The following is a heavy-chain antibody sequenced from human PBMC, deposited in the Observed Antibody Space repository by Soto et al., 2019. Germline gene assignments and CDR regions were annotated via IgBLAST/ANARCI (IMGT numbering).Heavy chain of an antibody. CDR2: ISAYNGNT. J-gene: IGHJ4*02. D-gene: IGHD5-12*01. CDR3: AAGELVDIVSTIGGDFDY. V-gene: IGHV1-18*01. CDR1: GYTFTSYG. Sequence: QVQLVQSGAEVKKPGASVKVSCKASGYTFTSYGISWVRQAPGQGLEWMGWISAYNGNTNYAQKLQGRVTMTTDTSARSAYMELRCLRSDDPAVNSWAAGELVDIVSTIGGDFDYWGQGTLVTVSS.